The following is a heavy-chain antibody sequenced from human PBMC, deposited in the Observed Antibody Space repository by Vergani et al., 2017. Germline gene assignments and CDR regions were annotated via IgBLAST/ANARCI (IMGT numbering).Heavy chain of an antibody. Sequence: QVQLVQSGAEVKKPGSSVKVSCKASGGTFSSYAISWVRQAPGQGLEWMGGIIPIFGTANYAQKFQGRVTITADESTSTAYMELSSLRSEDTAVYYCARFAGVGDGYNRPTYRYYFDYWGQGTLVTVSS. CDR2: IIPIFGTA. D-gene: IGHD5-24*01. V-gene: IGHV1-69*01. CDR1: GGTFSSYA. J-gene: IGHJ4*02. CDR3: ARFAGVGDGYNRPTYRYYFDY.